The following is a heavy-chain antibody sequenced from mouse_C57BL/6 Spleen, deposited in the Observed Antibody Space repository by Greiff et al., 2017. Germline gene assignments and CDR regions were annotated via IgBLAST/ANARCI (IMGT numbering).Heavy chain of an antibody. D-gene: IGHD3-2*02. J-gene: IGHJ3*01. CDR3: ARDGDSSGYVRFAY. V-gene: IGHV1-64*01. CDR2: IHPNSGST. Sequence: QVHVKQPGAELVKPGASVKLSCKASGYTFTSYWMHWVKQRPGQGLEWIGMIHPNSGSTNYNEKFQSKTTLTVDKSSSTAYMQISSLPSEDSAVYYCARDGDSSGYVRFAYWGQGTLVTVSA. CDR1: GYTFTSYW.